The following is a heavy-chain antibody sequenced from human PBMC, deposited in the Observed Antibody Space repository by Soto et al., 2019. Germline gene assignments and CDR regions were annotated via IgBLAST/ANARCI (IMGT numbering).Heavy chain of an antibody. CDR1: GGTFSSYA. CDR2: IIPIFGTA. CDR3: ARMGYYDILTGYSSNYFDY. D-gene: IGHD3-9*01. Sequence: SVKVSCKASGGTFSSYAISWVRQAPGQGLEWMGGIIPIFGTANYAQKFQGRVTITADKSTSTAYMELSSLRSEDTAVYYCARMGYYDILTGYSSNYFDYWGQGTLVTVSS. V-gene: IGHV1-69*06. J-gene: IGHJ4*02.